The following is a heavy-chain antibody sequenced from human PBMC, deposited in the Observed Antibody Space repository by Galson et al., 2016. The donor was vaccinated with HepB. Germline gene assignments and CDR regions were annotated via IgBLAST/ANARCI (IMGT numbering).Heavy chain of an antibody. Sequence: LSLTCTVSGGSISRSSYYWVWIRQTPGQGLEWIGEIYHSGSTNYNPSLKSRVTISVDKSKNQFSLKLSSVTAADTAVYYCARVYDSSGYYGEAFYYYMDVWGKGTTVTVSS. CDR2: IYHSGST. J-gene: IGHJ6*03. CDR3: ARVYDSSGYYGEAFYYYMDV. CDR1: GGSISRSSYY. V-gene: IGHV4-39*07. D-gene: IGHD3-22*01.